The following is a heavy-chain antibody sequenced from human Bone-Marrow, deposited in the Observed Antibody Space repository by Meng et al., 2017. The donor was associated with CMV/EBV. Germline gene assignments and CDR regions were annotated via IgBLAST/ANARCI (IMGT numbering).Heavy chain of an antibody. V-gene: IGHV3-23*01. CDR1: GFTFSSYA. CDR2: ISGSGGST. CDR3: ASGSGSLEGYFDY. D-gene: IGHD1-26*01. Sequence: GESLKISCAASGFTFSSYAMSWVRQAPGKGLEWVSAISGSGGSTYYADSVKGRFTISRDNSKNTLYLQMNSLRAEDTAVYYCASGSGSLEGYFDYWGQGTRVTVYS. J-gene: IGHJ4*02.